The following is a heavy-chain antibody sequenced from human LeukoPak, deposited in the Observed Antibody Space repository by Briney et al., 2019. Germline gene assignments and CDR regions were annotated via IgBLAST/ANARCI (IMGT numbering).Heavy chain of an antibody. V-gene: IGHV1-24*01. J-gene: IGHJ4*02. CDR3: ATFYDREGNFDY. Sequence: ASVKVSCKVSGYTLTELSMHWVRQAPGKGLEWMGGFDPEDGETTYAQKFQGRVTMTEDTSTDTAYMELSSLRSEDTAVYYCATFYDREGNFDYWGQGTLVTVSS. CDR2: FDPEDGET. CDR1: GYTLTELS. D-gene: IGHD3-22*01.